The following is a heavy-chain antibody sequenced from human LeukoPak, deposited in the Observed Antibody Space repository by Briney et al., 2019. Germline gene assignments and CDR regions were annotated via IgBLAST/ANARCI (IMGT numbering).Heavy chain of an antibody. CDR2: ISSSSSYT. V-gene: IGHV3-11*03. CDR1: GFTFSDYY. D-gene: IGHD3-9*01. Sequence: PGGSLRLSCAASGFTFSDYYMSWIRQAPGKGLELVSYISSSSSYTNYADSVKGRFTISRDNAKNSLYLQMNSLGAEDTAVYYCARGYDILTGFDYWGQGTLVTVSS. J-gene: IGHJ4*02. CDR3: ARGYDILTGFDY.